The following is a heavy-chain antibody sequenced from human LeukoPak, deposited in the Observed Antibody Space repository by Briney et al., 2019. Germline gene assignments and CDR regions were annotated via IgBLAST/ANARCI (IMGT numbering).Heavy chain of an antibody. CDR1: GGTFSSYA. J-gene: IGHJ3*02. Sequence: SVKVSCKASGGTFSSYAISWVRQAPGQGLEWMGGIIPIFGTANYAQKFQGRVTITTDESTSTAYMELSSLRSEDTAVYYCARAESYISQQLEYDAFDIWGQGTMVTVSS. D-gene: IGHD6-13*01. V-gene: IGHV1-69*05. CDR3: ARAESYISQQLEYDAFDI. CDR2: IIPIFGTA.